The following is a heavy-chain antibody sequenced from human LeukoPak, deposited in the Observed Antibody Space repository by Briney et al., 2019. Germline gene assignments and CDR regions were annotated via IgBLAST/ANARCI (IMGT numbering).Heavy chain of an antibody. CDR2: IRSGGST. CDR1: GVIATNNY. J-gene: IGHJ3*02. D-gene: IGHD5-24*01. Sequence: GGSLRLSCAASGVIATNNYMSCGRQAPGKGLEWVSVIRSGGSTYYADSVKGRFTISRDNSKNTLYLQMNSLRAEDTAVYYCARERPGRDGYNHAFDIWGQGTMVTVSS. V-gene: IGHV3-66*01. CDR3: ARERPGRDGYNHAFDI.